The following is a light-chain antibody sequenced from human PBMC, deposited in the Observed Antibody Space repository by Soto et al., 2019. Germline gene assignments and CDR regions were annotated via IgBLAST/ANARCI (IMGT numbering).Light chain of an antibody. Sequence: QAVVTQPPSVSGAPGQRVTISCTGSSSNIGAGYDVHWYQQLPGTAPKLLIYGNSNRPSGVPDRFSGSKSGTSASLAITGVQAEDEADYYCQSYDSSLSAVVFGGGTELTVL. CDR3: QSYDSSLSAVV. J-gene: IGLJ2*01. V-gene: IGLV1-40*01. CDR1: SSNIGAGYD. CDR2: GNS.